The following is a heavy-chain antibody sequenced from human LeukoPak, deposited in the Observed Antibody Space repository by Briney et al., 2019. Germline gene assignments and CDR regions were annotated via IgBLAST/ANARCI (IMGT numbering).Heavy chain of an antibody. V-gene: IGHV3-7*01. CDR2: IKEDGSEE. CDR1: GFTFSIYW. J-gene: IGHJ4*02. Sequence: PGGSLRLSCTASGFTFSIYWLSWVRQAPGKGLELVASIKEDGSEEHYVDSVKGRFTISRDNARNSVHVQMNSLRAEDTAVYFCARIRPGNYFDYWGQGALVTVSS. CDR3: ARIRPGNYFDY. D-gene: IGHD6-6*01.